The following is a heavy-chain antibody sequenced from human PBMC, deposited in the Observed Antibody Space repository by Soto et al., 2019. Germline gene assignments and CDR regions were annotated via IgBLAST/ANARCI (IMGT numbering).Heavy chain of an antibody. Sequence: SETLSLTCPVSGVSISSYYWSWIRPPAGKGLEWIGRIYTSGSTNYNPSLERRVTISVDTSKNQFALTLTSVTAADTAVYFCARGPPIVGNTTPLDSWGRGTLVNVSS. D-gene: IGHD1-26*01. J-gene: IGHJ4*02. CDR2: IYTSGST. CDR1: GVSISSYY. CDR3: ARGPPIVGNTTPLDS. V-gene: IGHV4-4*07.